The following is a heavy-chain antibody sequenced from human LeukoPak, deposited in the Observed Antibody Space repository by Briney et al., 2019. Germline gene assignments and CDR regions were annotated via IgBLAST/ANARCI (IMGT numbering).Heavy chain of an antibody. V-gene: IGHV1-69*05. CDR1: GGTFSSYA. D-gene: IGHD1-26*01. Sequence: GASVKVSCKASGGTFSSYAISWVRQAPGQGLEWMGGIIPIFGTANYAQKFQGRVTITTDESTNTAYMELSSLRSEDTAVYYCARDLEKSGSYQRGWFDPWGQGTLVTVSS. CDR3: ARDLEKSGSYQRGWFDP. J-gene: IGHJ5*02. CDR2: IIPIFGTA.